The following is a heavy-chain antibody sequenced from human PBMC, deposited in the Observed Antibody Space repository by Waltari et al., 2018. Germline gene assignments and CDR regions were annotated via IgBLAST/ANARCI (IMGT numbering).Heavy chain of an antibody. D-gene: IGHD1-20*01. J-gene: IGHJ6*03. CDR2: ISATSSSI. V-gene: IGHV3-48*04. Sequence: EILVVESGGGLVQPGGSLRLTCAAYGFTFSSYSMTWVRQAPGKGLEWVSYISATSSSIYYADSVKGRFTISRDNAQNSLYLQMNSLRAEDTAVYYCAKGKDGRVLLGMDVWGKGTTVTVSS. CDR3: AKGKDGRVLLGMDV. CDR1: GFTFSSYS.